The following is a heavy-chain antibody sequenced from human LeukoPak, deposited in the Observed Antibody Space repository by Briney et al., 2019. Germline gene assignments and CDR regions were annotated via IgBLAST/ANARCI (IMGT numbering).Heavy chain of an antibody. CDR1: GLTVSSNS. V-gene: IGHV3-53*01. CDR3: ARRAGEYSHPYDY. J-gene: IGHJ4*02. CDR2: IYSGGNT. D-gene: IGHD4-17*01. Sequence: GGSLTLSCTVAGLTVSSNSMSWVRHAPGEGLEWVSFIYSGGNTHYSDSVKGRFTISRDNSKNTLYLQMNSLRAEDTAVYYCARRAGEYSHPYDYWGQGTLVTVSS.